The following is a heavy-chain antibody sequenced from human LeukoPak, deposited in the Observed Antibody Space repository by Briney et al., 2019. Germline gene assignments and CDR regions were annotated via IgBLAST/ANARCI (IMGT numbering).Heavy chain of an antibody. D-gene: IGHD4-17*01. J-gene: IGHJ3*02. V-gene: IGHV4-59*01. CDR3: ARFVGRYGGYVSPEGAFDI. CDR1: GGSISTYY. CDR2: NYYSGST. Sequence: SETLSLTCTVSGGSISTYYWSWIRQPPGKGLEWIGYNYYSGSTNYNPSLKSRVTISVDTSKNQFSLKLSSVTAADTAVYYCARFVGRYGGYVSPEGAFDIWGQGTMVTVSS.